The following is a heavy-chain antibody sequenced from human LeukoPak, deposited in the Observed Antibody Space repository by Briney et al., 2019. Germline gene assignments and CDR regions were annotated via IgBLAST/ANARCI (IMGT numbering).Heavy chain of an antibody. CDR2: MNPNSGNT. V-gene: IGHV1-8*01. Sequence: ASVKVSCKASGYAFTSYDINWVRQATGQGLEWMGWMNPNSGNTGYAQKFQGRVTMTRNTSISTAYMELSSLRSEDTAVYYCASCYGSGSYCDAFDIWGQGTMVTVSS. CDR1: GYAFTSYD. D-gene: IGHD3-10*01. J-gene: IGHJ3*02. CDR3: ASCYGSGSYCDAFDI.